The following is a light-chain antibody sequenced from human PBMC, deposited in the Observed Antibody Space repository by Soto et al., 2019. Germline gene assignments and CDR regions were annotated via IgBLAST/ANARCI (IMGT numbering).Light chain of an antibody. CDR1: QSIGNW. CDR2: KAS. J-gene: IGKJ2*03. V-gene: IGKV1-5*03. Sequence: DIQMTQSPSTLSASVGDRVTFTCRASQSIGNWLAWYQQKPGKAPKLLIYKASNLERGVPSRFSGSGSGTEFTLTISNLQPDDFATYYCQHYNNYSGFGQGTKLEIK. CDR3: QHYNNYSG.